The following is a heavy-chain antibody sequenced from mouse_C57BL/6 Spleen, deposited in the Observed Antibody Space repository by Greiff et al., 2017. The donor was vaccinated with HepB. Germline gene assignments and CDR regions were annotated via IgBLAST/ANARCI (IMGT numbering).Heavy chain of an antibody. CDR2: IYPGDGDT. J-gene: IGHJ1*03. D-gene: IGHD1-1*01. V-gene: IGHV1-80*01. Sequence: QVQLQQSGAELVKPGASVKISCKASGYAFSSYWMNWVKQRPGQGLEWIGQIYPGDGDTNYNGKFKGKATLTAYESSSTAYMQRSSLTSEDSAVYFCARGEYGSSYVRYCDVWGTGTTVTVSS. CDR3: ARGEYGSSYVRYCDV. CDR1: GYAFSSYW.